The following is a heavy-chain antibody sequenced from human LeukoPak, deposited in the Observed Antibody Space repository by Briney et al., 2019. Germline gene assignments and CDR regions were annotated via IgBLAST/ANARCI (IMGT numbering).Heavy chain of an antibody. D-gene: IGHD3-16*01. CDR1: GGSISSGGYY. Sequence: SQTLSLTCTVSGGSISSGGYYWSWIRQYTGKGLEWIGHIYYSGSTYYNPSLKSRDTISVDTSKNQFSLKLSSVTAADTAVYYCARLDGAYFDYWGRGTLVTVSS. V-gene: IGHV4-31*03. J-gene: IGHJ4*02. CDR3: ARLDGAYFDY. CDR2: IYYSGST.